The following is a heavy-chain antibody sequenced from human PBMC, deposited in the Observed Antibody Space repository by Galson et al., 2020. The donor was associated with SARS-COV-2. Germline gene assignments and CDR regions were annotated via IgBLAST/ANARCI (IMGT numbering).Heavy chain of an antibody. CDR2: IYWDNDE. CDR1: GFSLTSNGVG. J-gene: IGHJ4*02. D-gene: IGHD2-8*01. V-gene: IGHV2-5*02. Sequence: SGPTLVKPTQTLTLTCTFSGFSLTSNGVGVGWIRQPPGKALECLALIYWDNDERYSLSLKSRLTISKDTSKNQVVLTMTNMDPVDTATYYCVHRYCTNGDCYPASFDYWGQGALVTVAS. CDR3: VHRYCTNGDCYPASFDY.